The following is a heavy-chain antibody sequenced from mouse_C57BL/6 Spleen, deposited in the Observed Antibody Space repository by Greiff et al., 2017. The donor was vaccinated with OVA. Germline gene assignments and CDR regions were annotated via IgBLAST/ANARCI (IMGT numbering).Heavy chain of an antibody. CDR3: ARSYGQYYFDY. D-gene: IGHD1-1*01. J-gene: IGHJ2*01. CDR1: GFTFSDYG. Sequence: EVKLVESGGGLVKPGGSLKLSCAASGFTFSDYGMHWVRQAPEKGLEWVAYISSGSSTIYYADTVKGRFTISRDNAKNTLFLQMTSLRSEDTAMYYCARSYGQYYFDYWGQGTTLTVSS. CDR2: ISSGSSTI. V-gene: IGHV5-17*01.